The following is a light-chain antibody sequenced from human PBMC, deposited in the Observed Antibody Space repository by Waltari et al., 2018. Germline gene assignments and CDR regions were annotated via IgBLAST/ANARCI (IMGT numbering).Light chain of an antibody. J-gene: IGKJ1*01. CDR2: KAS. CDR3: QQYNGYPWT. V-gene: IGKV1-5*03. Sequence: DIQMTQAPSTLSASVGNRVTITCRASQGISSWLAWYQQKPGKAPKLLIYKASNLESGVPSRFSAGGSETEFTLTISSLQPDDFATYYCQQYNGYPWTFGQGTKVEVK. CDR1: QGISSW.